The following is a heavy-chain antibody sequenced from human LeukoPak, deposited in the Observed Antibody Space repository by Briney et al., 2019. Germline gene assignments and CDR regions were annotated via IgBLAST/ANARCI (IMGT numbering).Heavy chain of an antibody. Sequence: GGSLRLSCAASGFTFSNYSMNWVRQAPGKGLEWVSYISSSSSTIYYADSVKGRFTISRDNANNSLYLQMDSLRAEDTAVYYCAKDVRSDYFDYWGQGTLVTVSS. J-gene: IGHJ4*02. CDR2: ISSSSSTI. V-gene: IGHV3-48*04. CDR1: GFTFSNYS. CDR3: AKDVRSDYFDY.